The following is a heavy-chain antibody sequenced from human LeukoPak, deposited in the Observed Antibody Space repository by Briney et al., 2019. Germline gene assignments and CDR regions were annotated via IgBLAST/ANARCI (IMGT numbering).Heavy chain of an antibody. CDR2: ISWNSGSI. D-gene: IGHD1-14*01. J-gene: IGHJ3*02. CDR3: AKVGYNNAFDI. Sequence: GGSLRLSCAASGFTFDDYAMPWVRQAPGKGLEWVSGISWNSGSIGYADSVKGRFTISRDNAKNSLYLQMNSLRAEDTALYYCAKVGYNNAFDIWGQGTMVTVSS. CDR1: GFTFDDYA. V-gene: IGHV3-9*01.